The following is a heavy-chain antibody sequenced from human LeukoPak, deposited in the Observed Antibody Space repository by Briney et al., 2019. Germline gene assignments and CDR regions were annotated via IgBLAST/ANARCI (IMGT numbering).Heavy chain of an antibody. V-gene: IGHV1-8*01. CDR1: GYTFTRYD. CDR2: MNPNIRNT. Sequence: ASVKVSCKASGYTFTRYDINWVRQATGQGREWMGWMNPNIRNTGHAQKVQGRVTMTRNTSISTAYMELSSLRSQDTAVYYCARGQHVGTYYLDYWSQGTLVTVPS. J-gene: IGHJ4*02. CDR3: ARGQHVGTYYLDY. D-gene: IGHD6-13*01.